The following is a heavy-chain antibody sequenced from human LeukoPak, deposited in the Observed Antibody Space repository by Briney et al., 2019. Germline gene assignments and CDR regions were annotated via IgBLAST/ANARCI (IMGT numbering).Heavy chain of an antibody. CDR3: AREDGYCSGGNCYSYFDS. J-gene: IGHJ4*02. Sequence: GGSLRLSCAASGFTFSHFWMSWVRQAPGKGLEWVAYIKKTGSETYYVDTVKGRFTITRDNTRNSLFLQMYSLRAEDTAVYFCAREDGYCSGGNCYSYFDSWGQGTLVTVSS. D-gene: IGHD2-15*01. V-gene: IGHV3-7*01. CDR2: IKKTGSET. CDR1: GFTFSHFW.